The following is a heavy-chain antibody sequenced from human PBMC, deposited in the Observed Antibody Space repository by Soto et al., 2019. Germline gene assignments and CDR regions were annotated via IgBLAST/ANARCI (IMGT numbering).Heavy chain of an antibody. CDR3: ARGYYDTSGQSNTFDI. CDR2: VHYSGST. CDR1: GASISSSY. Sequence: SETLSLSCTVSGASISSSYWSWIRQSPGKGREWIAYVHYSGSTKYNPSLRSRVTASVDTSKNQFSLKLSSVTAADTAVYYCARGYYDTSGQSNTFDIWGQGTMVTVS. J-gene: IGHJ3*02. V-gene: IGHV4-59*01. D-gene: IGHD3-22*01.